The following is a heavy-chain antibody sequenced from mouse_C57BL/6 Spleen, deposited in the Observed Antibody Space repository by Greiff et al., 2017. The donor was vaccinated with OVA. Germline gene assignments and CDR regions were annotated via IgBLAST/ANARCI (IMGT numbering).Heavy chain of an antibody. CDR3: GITTVVARAYYFDY. CDR1: GFNIKDYY. CDR2: IDPEDGET. Sequence: DVKLVESGAELVKPGASVKLSCTASGFNIKDYYMHWVKQRTEQGLEWIGRIDPEDGETKYAPKFQGKATITADTASNTAYLQLSSLTSEDTAVYYCGITTVVARAYYFDYWGQGTTLTVSS. V-gene: IGHV14-2*01. J-gene: IGHJ2*01. D-gene: IGHD1-1*01.